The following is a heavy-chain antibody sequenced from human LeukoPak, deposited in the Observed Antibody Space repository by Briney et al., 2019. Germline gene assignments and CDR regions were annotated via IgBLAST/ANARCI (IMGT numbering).Heavy chain of an antibody. V-gene: IGHV4-61*02. Sequence: PSETLSLTGTVSGDSISNDNYYWSWIRQPAGKGLEWIGRVYSSGSTDYNGSLKSRVTISVDTSKNQISLKLTSVTAADTAVYYCAREPVGAPRYFDYWGQGTLVTVSS. CDR2: VYSSGST. J-gene: IGHJ4*02. D-gene: IGHD1-26*01. CDR1: GDSISNDNYY. CDR3: AREPVGAPRYFDY.